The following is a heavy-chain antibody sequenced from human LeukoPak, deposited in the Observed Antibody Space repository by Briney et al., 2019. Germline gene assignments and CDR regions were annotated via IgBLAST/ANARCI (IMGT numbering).Heavy chain of an antibody. J-gene: IGHJ6*02. V-gene: IGHV3-33*01. CDR3: ASDSPYYGMDV. CDR2: IWYDGSNK. Sequence: PGGSLRLSCAASGFTFSSYGMHWVRQAPGKGLEWVAVIWYDGSNKYYADSVKGRFTISRDNSKNTLYLQMSGLRVEDTAVYHCASDSPYYGMDVWGQGTTVTVSS. CDR1: GFTFSSYG.